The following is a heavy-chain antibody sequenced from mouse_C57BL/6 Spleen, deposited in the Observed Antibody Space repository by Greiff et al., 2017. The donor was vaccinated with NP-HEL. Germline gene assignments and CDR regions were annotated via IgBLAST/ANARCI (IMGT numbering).Heavy chain of an antibody. CDR3: ARERGYDYAMDY. CDR1: GYSITSGYY. D-gene: IGHD2-3*01. CDR2: ISYDGSN. J-gene: IGHJ4*01. V-gene: IGHV3-6*01. Sequence: EVKLVESGPGLVKPSQSLSLTCSVTGYSITSGYYWNWIRQFPGNKLEWMGYISYDGSNNYNPSLKNRISITRDTSKNQFFLKLNSVTTEDTATYYCARERGYDYAMDYWGQGTSVTVSS.